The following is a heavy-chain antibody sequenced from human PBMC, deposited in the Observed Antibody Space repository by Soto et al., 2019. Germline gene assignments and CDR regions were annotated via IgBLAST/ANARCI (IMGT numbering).Heavy chain of an antibody. D-gene: IGHD3-22*01. CDR3: ARGQVDDSSGGFDY. Sequence: QVQLVESGGGVVQPGRSLRLSCAASGFTFSSYGMHWVRQAPGKGLEWVAVIWYDGSNKYYADSVRGRFTISRDNSKNPLYLHMNSLRAEDTAMYYCARGQVDDSSGGFDYWGQGALVTVSS. V-gene: IGHV3-33*01. CDR2: IWYDGSNK. J-gene: IGHJ4*02. CDR1: GFTFSSYG.